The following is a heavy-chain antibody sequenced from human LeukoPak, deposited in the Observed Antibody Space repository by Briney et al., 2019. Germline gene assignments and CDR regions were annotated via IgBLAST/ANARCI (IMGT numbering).Heavy chain of an antibody. CDR1: GGSFSGYY. CDR2: INHSGST. D-gene: IGHD6-19*01. V-gene: IGHV4-34*01. CDR3: ASRQWLVDYYYYGMDV. Sequence: RASETLSLTCAVYGGSFSGYYWSWIRQPPGKGLEWIGEINHSGSTNYNPSLKSRVTIPVDTSKNQFSLKLSSVTAADTAVYYCASRQWLVDYYYYGMDVWGQGTTVTVSS. J-gene: IGHJ6*02.